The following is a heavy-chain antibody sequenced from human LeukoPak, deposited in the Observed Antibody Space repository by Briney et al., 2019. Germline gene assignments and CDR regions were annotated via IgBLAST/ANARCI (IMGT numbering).Heavy chain of an antibody. J-gene: IGHJ3*01. CDR1: GYTFTSYY. V-gene: IGHV1-46*01. Sequence: VASVKVSCKASGYTFTSYYMHWVRQAPGQGLEWMGIINPSGGSTSYAQKFQGRVTMTRDTSTSTVYMELSSLRSEDTAVYYCAREGKPEYSSSSYAFDVWGQGTMVTVSS. D-gene: IGHD6-6*01. CDR2: INPSGGST. CDR3: AREGKPEYSSSSYAFDV.